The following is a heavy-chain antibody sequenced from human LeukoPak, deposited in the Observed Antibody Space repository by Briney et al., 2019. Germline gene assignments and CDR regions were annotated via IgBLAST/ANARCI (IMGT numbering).Heavy chain of an antibody. D-gene: IGHD3-10*01. V-gene: IGHV3-23*01. CDR1: GFTFRLYA. CDR2: ITKSGDGT. Sequence: EGSLRLSCATSGFTFRLYAMSWVRQAPGKGLEWVSGITKSGDGTHYADSVKGRFTISRDNSKSTLYLQMNSLRADDTAIYYCAKDSVYWGQGTLVTVSS. J-gene: IGHJ4*02. CDR3: AKDSVY.